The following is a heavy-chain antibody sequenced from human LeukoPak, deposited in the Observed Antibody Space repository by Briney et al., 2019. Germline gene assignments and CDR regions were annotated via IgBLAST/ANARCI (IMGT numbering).Heavy chain of an antibody. CDR3: AELGITMIGGV. D-gene: IGHD3-10*02. CDR2: INWNGGST. J-gene: IGHJ6*04. CDR1: GFTFDDYG. V-gene: IGHV3-20*04. Sequence: GGSLRLSCAASGFTFDDYGLSWVRQAPGKGLEWVAGINWNGGSTGYADSVKGRFTISRDNAKNSLYLQMNSLRAEDTAVYYCAELGITMIGGVWGKGTTVTISS.